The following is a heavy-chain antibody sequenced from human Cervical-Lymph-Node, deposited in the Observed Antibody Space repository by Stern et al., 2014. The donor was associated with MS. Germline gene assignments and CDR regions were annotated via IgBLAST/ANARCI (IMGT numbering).Heavy chain of an antibody. V-gene: IGHV4-39*01. CDR2: ILQSGTP. Sequence: QVQLQESGPGLVKPSETLSLTCTFSGGSTSSSNYYWGLIRQPPGKCLEWLESILQSGTPSPIPPLKSRLTISIDPSKTHFSLKWIPGTAADTAVYYCASLNGSGSYPDYWGQGTLVIVSS. CDR1: GGSTSSSNYY. D-gene: IGHD3-10*01. J-gene: IGHJ4*02. CDR3: ASLNGSGSYPDY.